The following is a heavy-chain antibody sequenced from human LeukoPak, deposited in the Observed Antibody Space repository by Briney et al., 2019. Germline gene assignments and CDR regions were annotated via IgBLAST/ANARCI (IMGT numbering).Heavy chain of an antibody. CDR2: IIPIFGTA. D-gene: IGHD2-2*01. CDR3: ARVGRDCSSISCTWEDWLEP. J-gene: IGHJ5*02. Sequence: SVKVSCKASGGTFSSYAISWVRQAPGQGLEWMEGIIPIFGTANYAQKFQGRVTITTDESTSTAYMELSSLRSDDTAVYYCARVGRDCSSISCTWEDWLEPWGQGTLVIVSS. CDR1: GGTFSSYA. V-gene: IGHV1-69*05.